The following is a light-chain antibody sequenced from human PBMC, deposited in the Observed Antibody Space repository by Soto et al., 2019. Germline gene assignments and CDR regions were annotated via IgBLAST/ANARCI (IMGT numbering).Light chain of an antibody. CDR3: QKYDNAPWT. Sequence: DIQMTQSPSSLSASVGDRVTITCRASQGINNYFDWYQQRPGQVPRLLIYAASTLQSGVPSRFSGSVSGTDFTLTISSQQSEDGATYYCQKYDNAPWTFGQGTKVDIK. CDR2: AAS. V-gene: IGKV1-27*01. J-gene: IGKJ1*01. CDR1: QGINNY.